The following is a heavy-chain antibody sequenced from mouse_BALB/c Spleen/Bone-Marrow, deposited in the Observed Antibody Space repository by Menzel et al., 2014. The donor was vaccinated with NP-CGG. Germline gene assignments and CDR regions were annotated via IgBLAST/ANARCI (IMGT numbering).Heavy chain of an antibody. J-gene: IGHJ2*01. CDR2: IYPGSGNT. Sequence: VKLQESGTELVRPGTSVKISCKASGYAFXNYWLGWVKQRPGHGLEWIGDIYPGSGNTYYNEKSKGKVTLTADKSSSTAYMQLSGLTSEDSAVYFCTRRRSLDYWGQGTTLTVSS. CDR3: TRRRSLDY. V-gene: IGHV1-63*01. CDR1: GYAFXNYW.